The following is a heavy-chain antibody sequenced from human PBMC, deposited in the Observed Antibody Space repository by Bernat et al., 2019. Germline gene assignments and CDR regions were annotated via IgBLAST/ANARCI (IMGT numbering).Heavy chain of an antibody. V-gene: IGHV3-48*01. Sequence: EVQLVESGGGLVQPGGSLRLSCAASGFTFSSYSMNWVRQAPGKGLEWVSYISSSSSTIYYADSVKGRFTISRDNSKNTLYLQMNSLRAEDTAVYYCARATYYYDSSGPAGYYFDYWGQGTLVTVSS. D-gene: IGHD3-22*01. CDR1: GFTFSSYS. CDR2: ISSSSSTI. J-gene: IGHJ4*02. CDR3: ARATYYYDSSGPAGYYFDY.